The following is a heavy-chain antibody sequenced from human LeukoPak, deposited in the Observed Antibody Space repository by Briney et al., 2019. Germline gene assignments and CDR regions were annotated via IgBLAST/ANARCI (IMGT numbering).Heavy chain of an antibody. CDR1: GGSFSGYY. J-gene: IGHJ5*02. CDR2: INHSGST. D-gene: IGHD6-13*01. Sequence: SETLSLTCAVYGGSFSGYYWSWIRQPPGRGLEWIGEINHSGSTNYNPSLKSRVTISVDTSKNEFSLKLSSVTAADTAVYCCASPKAKAGPWGQGTLVTVSS. V-gene: IGHV4-34*01. CDR3: ASPKAKAGP.